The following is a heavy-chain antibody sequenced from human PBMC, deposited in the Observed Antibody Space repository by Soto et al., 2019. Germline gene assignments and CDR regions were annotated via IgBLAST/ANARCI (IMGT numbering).Heavy chain of an antibody. J-gene: IGHJ4*02. CDR2: IIPFFGTA. V-gene: IGHV1-69*13. CDR3: ARTAPMDAGDKYYYDF. D-gene: IGHD3-16*01. Sequence: SVKVSCKTSGGTFSTFGISWVRQAPGQGLEWMGGIIPFFGTAEYSQKFEDRITTTADESTNTVYMDLRSLTSEDTAIYYCARTAPMDAGDKYYYDFWGQGALVTVCS. CDR1: GGTFSTFG.